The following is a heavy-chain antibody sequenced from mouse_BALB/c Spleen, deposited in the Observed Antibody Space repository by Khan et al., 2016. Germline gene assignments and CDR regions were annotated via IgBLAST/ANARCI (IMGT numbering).Heavy chain of an antibody. Sequence: QVQLKESGPGLVQPSQSLSITCTVSGFSLTSYGVHWVRQSPGKGLEWLGVIWSGGSTDYNAAFISRMSISKDNSKSQVFFKMNSLQANDTAIYYCARYGTYVPMDYCGQGPSVPVSS. CDR3: ARYGTYVPMDY. J-gene: IGHJ4*01. CDR2: IWSGGST. D-gene: IGHD2-10*02. CDR1: GFSLTSYG. V-gene: IGHV2-2*02.